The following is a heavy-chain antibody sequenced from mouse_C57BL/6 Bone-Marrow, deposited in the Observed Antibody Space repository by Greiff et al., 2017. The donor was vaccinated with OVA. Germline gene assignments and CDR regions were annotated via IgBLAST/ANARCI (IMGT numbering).Heavy chain of an antibody. V-gene: IGHV2-2*01. CDR2: IWSGGST. CDR1: GFSLTSYG. D-gene: IGHD1-1*01. CDR3: ARKTITTVVEDAMDY. Sequence: QLQQSGPGLVQPSQRLSITCTVSGFSLTSYGVHWVRQSPGKGLEWLGVIWSGGSTDYNAAFISRLSISKDNSKSQVFFKMNSLQADDTAIYYCARKTITTVVEDAMDYWGQGTSVTVSS. J-gene: IGHJ4*01.